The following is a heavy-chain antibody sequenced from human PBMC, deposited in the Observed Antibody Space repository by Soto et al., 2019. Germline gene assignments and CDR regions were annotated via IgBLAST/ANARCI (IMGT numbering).Heavy chain of an antibody. V-gene: IGHV1-18*04. CDR1: GYTFTSYG. Sequence: QVQLVQSGAEVKKPGASVKVSCKASGYTFTSYGISWVRQAPGQGLEWMGWISAYNGNTNYAQKLQGRVTMTTDTSTSTAYMELSSLSSDDTAVYYGARVRGYYDSSGYVDYWGQGTMVTVSS. J-gene: IGHJ4*02. CDR2: ISAYNGNT. D-gene: IGHD3-22*01. CDR3: ARVRGYYDSSGYVDY.